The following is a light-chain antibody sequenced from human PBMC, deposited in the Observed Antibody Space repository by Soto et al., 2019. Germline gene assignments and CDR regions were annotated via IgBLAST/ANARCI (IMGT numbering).Light chain of an antibody. Sequence: DIQMTQSPSSLSASVGDRVTITCRASRNISIFLNWYQQRPGKAPKLLIYAASSFLSGVPSRFSGSGSGTDFTLTINSLQPEDFASYFCQESHSPPFTFGQGTKLEI. CDR1: RNISIF. CDR2: AAS. V-gene: IGKV1-39*01. CDR3: QESHSPPFT. J-gene: IGKJ2*01.